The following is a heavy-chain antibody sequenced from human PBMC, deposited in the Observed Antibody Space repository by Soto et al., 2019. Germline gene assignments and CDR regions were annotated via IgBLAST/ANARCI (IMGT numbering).Heavy chain of an antibody. CDR3: AKDPGGCYLVQYYYYYYGMDV. CDR1: GFTFSNYA. J-gene: IGHJ6*02. D-gene: IGHD1-26*01. CDR2: IRETGNT. V-gene: IGHV3-23*01. Sequence: PGGSLRLSCAASGFTFSNYAMSWIRQAPGKGLEWVSTIRETGNTYYADSVRGRFATSRDNSENTLYLQMNSLRAEDTAVYYCAKDPGGCYLVQYYYYYYGMDVWGQGTTVTVSS.